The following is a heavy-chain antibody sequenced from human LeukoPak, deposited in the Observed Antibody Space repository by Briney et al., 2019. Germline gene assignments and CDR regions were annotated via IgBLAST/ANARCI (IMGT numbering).Heavy chain of an antibody. CDR1: GFTFSNYG. CDR2: IWYDGGNK. V-gene: IGHV3-33*01. J-gene: IGHJ4*02. Sequence: GGSLRLSCAASGFTFSNYGMHWVRQAPGKGLEWVSVIWYDGGNKYYADSVKGRFIISRDNFKNMLYLQMNNLRAEDTAVYYCARDPFTGYWGQGTLVTVSS. CDR3: ARDPFTGY. D-gene: IGHD1-1*01.